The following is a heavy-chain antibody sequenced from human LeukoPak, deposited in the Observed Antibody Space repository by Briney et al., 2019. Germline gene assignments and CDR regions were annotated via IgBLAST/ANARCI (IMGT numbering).Heavy chain of an antibody. D-gene: IGHD6-6*01. CDR1: GFTFSNYR. Sequence: GGSLRLSCAASGFTFSNYRMHWVRQAPGKGLVWVSRINNDDTKVYADSVRGRFTISRDNAKNTLFLQMNGLRAEDTAVYYCARDTDGLGYWGQGTLVTVSS. J-gene: IGHJ4*02. CDR3: ARDTDGLGY. CDR2: INNDDTK. V-gene: IGHV3-74*01.